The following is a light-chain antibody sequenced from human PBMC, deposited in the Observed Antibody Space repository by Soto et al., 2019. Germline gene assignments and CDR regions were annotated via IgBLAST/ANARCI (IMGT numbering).Light chain of an antibody. Sequence: EILLTQSPGTLSLSPGDRATLSCRASQSLGSGYLAWYRQKPGQAPRLPIYGASTRATGIPARFSGSGSGTEFSLTISRLEPEDFAVYYCHQYGSSPTTLGQGTKVDIK. CDR2: GAS. CDR3: HQYGSSPTT. J-gene: IGKJ1*01. V-gene: IGKV3-20*01. CDR1: QSLGSGY.